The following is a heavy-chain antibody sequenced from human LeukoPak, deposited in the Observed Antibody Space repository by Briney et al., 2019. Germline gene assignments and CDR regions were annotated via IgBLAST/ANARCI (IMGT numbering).Heavy chain of an antibody. J-gene: IGHJ4*02. Sequence: SGPTLVNPTQTLTLTCTFSRFSLTTSGMGVGWIRQPPGKALEWLAIIYGDDDQRNRPSLKSRITITRDTAKNQLVLTMTNMDPLNTPTYIWAHRHVRGTSGYRAFDYWGQGTLVTVSS. CDR1: RFSLTTSGMG. V-gene: IGHV2-5*02. D-gene: IGHD1-14*01. CDR2: IYGDDDQ. CDR3: AHRHVRGTSGYRAFDY.